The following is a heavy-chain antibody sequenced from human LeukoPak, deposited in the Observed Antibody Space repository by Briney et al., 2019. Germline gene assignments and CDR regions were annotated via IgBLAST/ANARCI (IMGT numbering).Heavy chain of an antibody. CDR3: ARPRWLAPEAMYFDY. J-gene: IGHJ4*02. D-gene: IGHD6-19*01. CDR2: IYPGDSDT. Sequence: GESLKISCKGSGYSFTSYWIGWVRQMPGKGLEWMGIIYPGDSDTRYSPSFQGQVTISADKSISTAYLQWSSLKASHTAMYYCARPRWLAPEAMYFDYWGQGTLVTVSS. V-gene: IGHV5-51*01. CDR1: GYSFTSYW.